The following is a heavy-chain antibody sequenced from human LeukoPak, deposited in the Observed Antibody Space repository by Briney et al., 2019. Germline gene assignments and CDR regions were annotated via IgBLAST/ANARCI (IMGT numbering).Heavy chain of an antibody. J-gene: IGHJ4*02. CDR1: GGSMNNHY. Sequence: SETLSLTCTVSGGSMNNHYWTWIRQPPGKGLELIGHIYSSGTTAYTPSLKSRVTMSIDTSKNQFSLNVFPVTAADSAVYYCARFNSGCSEASCYVHYWGQGPWSPSPQ. V-gene: IGHV4-59*11. CDR3: ARFNSGCSEASCYVHY. D-gene: IGHD2-2*01. CDR2: IYSSGTT.